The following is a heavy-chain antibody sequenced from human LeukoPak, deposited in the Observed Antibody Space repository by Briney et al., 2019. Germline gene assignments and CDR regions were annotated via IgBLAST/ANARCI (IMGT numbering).Heavy chain of an antibody. J-gene: IGHJ3*02. D-gene: IGHD2-8*01. Sequence: GGFLRLSCAASRFTFSSYEMNWVRQAPGKGLEWVSYICSSGIKYYADSVKGLFTISRDNLKNSLYLQMNSLRAEDTAVYYRARDDPGVAFDIWGQGTTVTV. V-gene: IGHV3-48*03. CDR3: ARDDPGVAFDI. CDR1: RFTFSSYE. CDR2: ICSSGIK.